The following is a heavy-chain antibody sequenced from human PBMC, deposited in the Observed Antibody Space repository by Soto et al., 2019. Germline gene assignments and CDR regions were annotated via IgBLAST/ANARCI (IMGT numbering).Heavy chain of an antibody. CDR2: ISYDGSNK. V-gene: IGHV3-30*18. D-gene: IGHD2-8*01. J-gene: IGHJ6*01. Sequence: PGGPWCLCCASSGFTFSSDGMHWVRQAPGEGLGWVAVISYDGSNKYYADSVKGRFTISRDNSKNTLYLQMNSLRAEDTAVYSCVNGLMVYAIQMLAAYDMDVLGQGTTVTDSS. CDR3: VNGLMVYAIQMLAAYDMDV. CDR1: GFTFSSDG.